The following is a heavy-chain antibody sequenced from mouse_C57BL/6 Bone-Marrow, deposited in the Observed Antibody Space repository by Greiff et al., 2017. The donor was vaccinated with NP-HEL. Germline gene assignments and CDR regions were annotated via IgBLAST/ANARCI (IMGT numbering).Heavy chain of an antibody. V-gene: IGHV14-2*01. CDR3: AHYYGIILYAMDY. CDR1: GFNITDYY. D-gene: IGHD1-1*01. J-gene: IGHJ4*01. Sequence: VQLQQSGAELVKPGASVKLSCTASGFNITDYYMHWVKQRTEQGLEWIGRIDPADGETKYVPKFQGKATLTADTSSNTAYLQLSSLTSEDTAVDYCAHYYGIILYAMDYWGQGTSVTVSA. CDR2: IDPADGET.